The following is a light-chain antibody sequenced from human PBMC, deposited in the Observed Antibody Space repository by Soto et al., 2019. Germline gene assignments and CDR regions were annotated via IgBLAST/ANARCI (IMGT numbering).Light chain of an antibody. CDR2: GAS. CDR3: QQYGSSPRP. CDR1: QSFSSSY. V-gene: IGKV3-20*01. J-gene: IGKJ1*01. Sequence: EIVLTQSPGTLSLSPGERATLSCRASQSFSSSYLAWYQQKPGQAPRLLIYGASSRATGIPDSFSGSGSGTDFTLTISKLELEEFGVYYCQQYGSSPRPFGQGTKVEIK.